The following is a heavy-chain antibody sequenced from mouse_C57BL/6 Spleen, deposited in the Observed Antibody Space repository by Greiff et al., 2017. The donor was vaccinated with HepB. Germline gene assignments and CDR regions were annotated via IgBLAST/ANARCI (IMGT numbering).Heavy chain of an antibody. V-gene: IGHV5-17*01. CDR2: ISSGSSTI. D-gene: IGHD1-1*01. Sequence: EVKLMESGGGLVKPGGSLKLSCAASGFTFSDYGMHWVRQAPEKGLEWVAYISSGSSTIYYADTVKGRFTISRDNAKNTLFLQMTSLRSEDTAMYYCARGDYGNYAMDYWGQGTSVTVSS. CDR3: ARGDYGNYAMDY. CDR1: GFTFSDYG. J-gene: IGHJ4*01.